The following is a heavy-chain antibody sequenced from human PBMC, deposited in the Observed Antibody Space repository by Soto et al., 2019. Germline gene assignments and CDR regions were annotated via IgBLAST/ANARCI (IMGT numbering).Heavy chain of an antibody. Sequence: QVQLVQSGAEMKKPGSSVRVCCKASGGAFSSSGISWVRQAPGQGLEWMAGFIPIFGTTKNAPKFQGRVTVSADQSTRTAYRELNSLRSEYPALYFCAWTRPQGSDFPGVSPSDALDVWGPAT. CDR2: FIPIFGTT. D-gene: IGHD2-8*01. CDR1: GGAFSSSG. CDR3: AWTRPQGSDFPGVSPSDALDV. J-gene: IGHJ3*01. V-gene: IGHV1-69*01.